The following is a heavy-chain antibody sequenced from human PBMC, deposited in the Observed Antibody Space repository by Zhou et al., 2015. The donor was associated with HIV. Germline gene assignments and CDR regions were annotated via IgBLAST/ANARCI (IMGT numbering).Heavy chain of an antibody. CDR1: GFTFSSYS. D-gene: IGHD4-17*01. V-gene: IGHV3-21*01. J-gene: IGHJ4*02. CDR3: ARETGDGDYGYFDY. CDR2: ISSSRSYI. Sequence: EVQLVESGGGLVKPGGSLRLSCAASGFTFSSYSMNWVRQAPGKGLEWVSSISSSRSYIYYADSVKGRFTISRDNAKNSLYLQMNSLRAEDTAVYYCARETGDGDYGYFDYWGQGTLVTVSS.